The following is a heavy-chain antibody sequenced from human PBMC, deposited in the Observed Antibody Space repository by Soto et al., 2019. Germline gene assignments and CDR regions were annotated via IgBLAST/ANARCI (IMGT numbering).Heavy chain of an antibody. CDR1: GYTFTGYY. J-gene: IGHJ4*02. CDR3: ARVNAPYITLVREIYYFDY. CDR2: INPNSGGT. D-gene: IGHD3-10*01. Sequence: ASVKVSCKASGYTFTGYYMHWVRQAPGQGLEWMGWINPNSGGTNYAQKFQGWVTMTRDTSISTAYMELSRLRSDDTAVYYCARVNAPYITLVREIYYFDYWGQGTLVTVSS. V-gene: IGHV1-2*04.